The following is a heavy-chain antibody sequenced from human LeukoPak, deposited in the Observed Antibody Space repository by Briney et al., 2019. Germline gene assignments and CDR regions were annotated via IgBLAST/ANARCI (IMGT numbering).Heavy chain of an antibody. CDR3: AREGPVAAAAGTFDY. Sequence: PGGSLRLSCAASGFTFSSYAMHWVRQAPGKGLEWVAVISYDGSNKYYADSVKGRFTISRDNSKNTLYLQMNSLRAEDTAVYYCAREGPVAAAAGTFDYWGQGTLVTVSS. CDR2: ISYDGSNK. CDR1: GFTFSSYA. V-gene: IGHV3-30*04. D-gene: IGHD6-13*01. J-gene: IGHJ4*02.